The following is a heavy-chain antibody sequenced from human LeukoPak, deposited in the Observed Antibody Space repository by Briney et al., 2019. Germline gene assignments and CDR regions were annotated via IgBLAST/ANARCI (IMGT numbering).Heavy chain of an antibody. CDR3: AREGYYGSGIQTQYYYYYYMDV. J-gene: IGHJ6*03. CDR1: GFTFSSYW. Sequence: GGSLRLSCAASGFTFSSYWMSWVRQAPGKGLEWVANIKQDGSEKYYVDSVKGRFTISRDNAKNSLYLQMNSLRAEDTAVYYCAREGYYGSGIQTQYYYYYYMDVWGKGTTVTVSS. D-gene: IGHD3-10*01. V-gene: IGHV3-7*01. CDR2: IKQDGSEK.